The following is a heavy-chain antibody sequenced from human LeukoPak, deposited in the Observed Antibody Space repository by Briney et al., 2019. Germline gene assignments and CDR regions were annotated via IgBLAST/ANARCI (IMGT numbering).Heavy chain of an antibody. CDR3: ARVYYSNSYDYWYFDL. V-gene: IGHV4-59*01. D-gene: IGHD6-13*01. Sequence: SETLSLTCTVSGGSISSYYWSWIRQPPGKGQEWNGYIYYSGSTNYNPSLKSRVTISVDTSKNQFSLKLSSVTAADTAVYYCARVYYSNSYDYWYFDLWGRGTLVTVSS. CDR2: IYYSGST. J-gene: IGHJ2*01. CDR1: GGSISSYY.